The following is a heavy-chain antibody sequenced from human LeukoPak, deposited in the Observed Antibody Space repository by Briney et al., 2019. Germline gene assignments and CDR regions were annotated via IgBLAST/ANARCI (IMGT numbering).Heavy chain of an antibody. J-gene: IGHJ4*02. CDR3: ARDLIAVAPAD. CDR2: ISYDGSNK. Sequence: GRSLRLSCAASGFTFSSYAMHWVRQAPGKGLEWVAVISYDGSNKYYADSVKGRFTISRDNSKNTLYLQMNSLRAEDTAVYYCARDLIAVAPADWGQGTLVTVSS. D-gene: IGHD6-19*01. CDR1: GFTFSSYA. V-gene: IGHV3-30-3*01.